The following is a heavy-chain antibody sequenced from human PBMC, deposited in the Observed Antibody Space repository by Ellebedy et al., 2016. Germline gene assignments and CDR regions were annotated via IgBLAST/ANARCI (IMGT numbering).Heavy chain of an antibody. CDR1: GYTFTSYG. Sequence: ASVKVSCXASGYTFTSYGISWVRQAPGQGLEWMGWINPNSGGTNYAQKFQGRVTMTRDTSISTAYMELSRLRSDDTAVYYCARGDHDYGDPYYYYMDVWGKGTTVTVSS. D-gene: IGHD4-17*01. CDR3: ARGDHDYGDPYYYYMDV. J-gene: IGHJ6*03. V-gene: IGHV1-2*02. CDR2: INPNSGGT.